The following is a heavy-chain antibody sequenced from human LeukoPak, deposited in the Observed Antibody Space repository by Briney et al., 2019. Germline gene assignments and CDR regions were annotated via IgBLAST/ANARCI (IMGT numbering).Heavy chain of an antibody. CDR3: ANATTYHDFWSGSHRMGYYYDY. V-gene: IGHV3-30*02. CDR2: IRFDGSEK. Sequence: GGSLRLSCAASGFTLSNYGMHWVRQAPGKGLEWVAFIRFDGSEKYDADSVQGRFTVSRDISNNTLYLQMDSLRPEDTAMYYCANATTYHDFWSGSHRMGYYYDYWGQGTLVTVAS. D-gene: IGHD3-3*01. J-gene: IGHJ4*02. CDR1: GFTLSNYG.